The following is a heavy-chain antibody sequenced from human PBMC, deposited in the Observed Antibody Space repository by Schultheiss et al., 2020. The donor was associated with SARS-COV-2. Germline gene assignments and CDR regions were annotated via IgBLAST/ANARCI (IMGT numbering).Heavy chain of an antibody. D-gene: IGHD6-13*01. J-gene: IGHJ4*02. CDR3: ASCIAAAGHFDY. CDR2: IYNSGIT. Sequence: GSLRLSCSVSGGSISSYSWTWIRQPPGKGLEFIGHIYNSGITNYNPSLKSRVTISVDTSENQFSLKLSSVTAADTAVYYCASCIAAAGHFDYWGQGTLVTVSS. V-gene: IGHV4-59*01. CDR1: GGSISSYS.